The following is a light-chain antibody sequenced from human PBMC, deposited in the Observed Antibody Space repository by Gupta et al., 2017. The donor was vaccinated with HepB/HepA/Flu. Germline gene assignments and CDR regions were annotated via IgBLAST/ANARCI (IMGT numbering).Light chain of an antibody. CDR3: QVWDSSSDHVV. CDR1: NIGSKN. J-gene: IGLJ2*01. V-gene: IGLV3-21*04. Sequence: SYVLTQPPSVSVAPGKTARITCGGNNIGSKNIHWYQQKPGQAPVLVIYYDSDRPSGIPERFSGSNSGNTATLTISRGEAGDEADYYCQVWDSSSDHVVFGGGTKLTVL. CDR2: YDS.